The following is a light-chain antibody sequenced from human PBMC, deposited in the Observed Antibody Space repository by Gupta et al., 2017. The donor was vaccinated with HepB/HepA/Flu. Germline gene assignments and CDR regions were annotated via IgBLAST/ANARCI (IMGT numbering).Light chain of an antibody. Sequence: PLSSLVTLGQSASISCRSSQSLVHSDGNTYLTWFQQRPGQPPRPLIYKISNRFSGVPDRFSGSGAGTYFTLKIXRVEAEDVGIYYCMQTKQFPNSFGXGTKLEIK. CDR3: MQTKQFPNS. J-gene: IGKJ2*01. V-gene: IGKV2-24*01. CDR2: KIS. CDR1: QSLVHSDGNTY.